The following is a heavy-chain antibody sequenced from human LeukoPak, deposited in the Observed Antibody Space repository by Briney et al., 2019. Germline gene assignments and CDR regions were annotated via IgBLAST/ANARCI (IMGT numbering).Heavy chain of an antibody. CDR1: GFTVNSNC. Sequence: GGSLRLSCAASGFTVNSNCMIWVRQGPGKGLEWVSVIYTGGSTHYADSVEGRITISRDNSKNTLFLQMNSLRAEDTAVYYCARGGSYPNDPFDIWGQGTMVTVTS. CDR2: IYTGGST. J-gene: IGHJ3*02. D-gene: IGHD1-26*01. CDR3: ARGGSYPNDPFDI. V-gene: IGHV3-53*01.